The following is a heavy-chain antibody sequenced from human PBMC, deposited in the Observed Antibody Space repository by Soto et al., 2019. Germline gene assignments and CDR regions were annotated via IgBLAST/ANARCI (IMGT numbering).Heavy chain of an antibody. J-gene: IGHJ4*02. Sequence: SETLSLTCTVSGGSISSGGYYWSWIRQHPGKGLEWIGYIYYSGSTYYNPSLKSRVTISVDTSKNQFSLKLSSVTAADTAVYYCASLPAAMSSFDYWGQGTLVTVSS. CDR3: ASLPAAMSSFDY. CDR2: IYYSGST. CDR1: GGSISSGGYY. V-gene: IGHV4-31*03. D-gene: IGHD2-2*01.